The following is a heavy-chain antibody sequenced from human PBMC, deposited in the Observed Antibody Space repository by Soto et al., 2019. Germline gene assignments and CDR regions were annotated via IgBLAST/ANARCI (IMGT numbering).Heavy chain of an antibody. D-gene: IGHD3-10*01. CDR2: IYHSGST. CDR3: AGLLLAFGQLFGDSRKNRFYP. CDR1: GGSISSSNW. J-gene: IGHJ5*02. V-gene: IGHV4-4*02. Sequence: PSETLSLTCAVSGGSISSSNWWSWVRQHPAEGRGWMGGIYHSGSTNYNPSLKRRGTISVEKSKNQLSLMLRSATAADTAVYYCAGLLLAFGQLFGDSRKNRFYPWGERTLLTVSS.